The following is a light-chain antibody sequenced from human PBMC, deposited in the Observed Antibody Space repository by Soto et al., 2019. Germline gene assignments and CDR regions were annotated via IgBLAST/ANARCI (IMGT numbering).Light chain of an antibody. CDR1: SSDVGGYNY. CDR2: DVS. CDR3: SSYTSSSTYVV. J-gene: IGLJ2*01. V-gene: IGLV2-14*01. Sequence: QSVLTQPASVSGSPGQSITISCTGTSSDVGGYNYVSWYQQHPGKAPKLMIYDVSNRPSGVSNRFSGSKSGNTASLTISVLQAEDEADYYCSSYTSSSTYVVFGGGTKLTVL.